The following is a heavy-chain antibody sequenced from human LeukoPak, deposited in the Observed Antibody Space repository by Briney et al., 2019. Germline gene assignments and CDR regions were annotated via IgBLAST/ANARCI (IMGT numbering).Heavy chain of an antibody. CDR3: ARVRNTAMVRGYNWFDP. Sequence: PSETLSLTCTVSGGSISSYYWSWIRQPPGKGLEWIGYIYYSGSTNYNPSLKSRVTISVDTSKNQFSLKLSSVTAPDTAVYYCARVRNTAMVRGYNWFDPWGQGSLVTVSS. V-gene: IGHV4-59*01. J-gene: IGHJ5*02. CDR2: IYYSGST. D-gene: IGHD5-18*01. CDR1: GGSISSYY.